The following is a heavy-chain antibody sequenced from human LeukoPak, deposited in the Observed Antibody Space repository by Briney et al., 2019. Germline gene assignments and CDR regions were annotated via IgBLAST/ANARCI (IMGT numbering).Heavy chain of an antibody. CDR3: ANGDGDSGSYYDY. CDR1: GFTFSSYG. Sequence: GGSLRLSCAASGFTFSSYGMHWVRQAPGKGLEWVAVISYDGSNKYYADSVKGRFTIPRDNSKNTLYLQMNSLRAEDTAVYYCANGDGDSGSYYDYWGQGTLVTVSS. CDR2: ISYDGSNK. D-gene: IGHD1-26*01. V-gene: IGHV3-30*18. J-gene: IGHJ4*02.